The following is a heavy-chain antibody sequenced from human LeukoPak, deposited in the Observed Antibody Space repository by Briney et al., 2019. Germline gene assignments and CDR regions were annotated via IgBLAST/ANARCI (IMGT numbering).Heavy chain of an antibody. V-gene: IGHV3-30*18. D-gene: IGHD3-22*01. Sequence: GRSLRLSCAASGFTFSSYGMHWVRQAPGKGLEWVAVISYDGSNKYYADSVKGRFTISRDNSKNTLYLQMNSLRAEDTAVYYCAKDLRHDSSGYWGQGTLVTVSS. J-gene: IGHJ4*02. CDR1: GFTFSSYG. CDR2: ISYDGSNK. CDR3: AKDLRHDSSGY.